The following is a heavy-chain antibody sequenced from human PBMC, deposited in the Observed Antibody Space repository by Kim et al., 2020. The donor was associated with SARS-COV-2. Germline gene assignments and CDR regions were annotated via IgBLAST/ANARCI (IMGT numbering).Heavy chain of an antibody. J-gene: IGHJ3*02. Sequence: YYAASVGGRFGASRDNVKNSLYLQMNSLGVDDTAVYYCARAYDVLGGAFDIWGQGTLVTVSS. CDR3: ARAYDVLGGAFDI. D-gene: IGHD3-9*01. V-gene: IGHV3-7*03.